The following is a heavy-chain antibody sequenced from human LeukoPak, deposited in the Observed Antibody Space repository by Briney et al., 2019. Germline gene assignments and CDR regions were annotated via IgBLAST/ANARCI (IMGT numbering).Heavy chain of an antibody. Sequence: SETLSLTCAVSGGSISSGGYYWSWIRQPPGKGLEWIGEINHSGSTNYNPSLKSRVTISVDTSKNQFSLKLSSVTAADTAVYYCARRGPTGYCLSHNWFDPWGQGTLVTVSS. J-gene: IGHJ5*02. V-gene: IGHV4-34*01. D-gene: IGHD3-9*01. CDR2: INHSGST. CDR1: GGSISSGGYY. CDR3: ARRGPTGYCLSHNWFDP.